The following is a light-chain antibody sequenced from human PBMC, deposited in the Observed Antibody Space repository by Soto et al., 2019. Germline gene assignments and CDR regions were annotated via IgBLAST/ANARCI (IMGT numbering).Light chain of an antibody. J-gene: IGKJ4*01. CDR3: QQYHNWVT. CDR1: QSISSN. CDR2: GAS. V-gene: IGKV3D-15*01. Sequence: ELVMTQSPGTLSVSPGERATLSCGASQSISSNLAWYQQKPGQAPRLLIYGASTRATGIPARFSGSGSGTEFTLTISSLQSEDFAVYYCQQYHNWVTFGGGTKVEIK.